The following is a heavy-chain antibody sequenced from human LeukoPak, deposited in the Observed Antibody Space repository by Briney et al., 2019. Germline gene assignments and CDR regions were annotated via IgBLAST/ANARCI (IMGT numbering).Heavy chain of an antibody. CDR2: ISDSGGRT. V-gene: IGHV3-23*01. CDR3: AKRGVVIRVILVGFHKEAQYFDS. Sequence: GRSLRLSCAASGFTVSSNYMSWVRQTPGKGLESVAGISDSGGRTNYADSVKGRFTISRDNPKNTLYLQMNSLRAEDTAVYFCAKRGVVIRVILVGFHKEAQYFDSWGPGALVTVSS. CDR1: GFTVSSNY. J-gene: IGHJ4*02. D-gene: IGHD3-22*01.